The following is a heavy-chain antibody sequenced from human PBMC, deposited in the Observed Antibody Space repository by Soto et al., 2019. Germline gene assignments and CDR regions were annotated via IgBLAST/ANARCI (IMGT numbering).Heavy chain of an antibody. CDR3: TPAGYYYYVDY. V-gene: IGHV3-15*01. Sequence: GGSLRLSCAASGFTFSNAWMSWVRQAPGKGLEWVGRIKSKTDGGTTDYAAPVKGRSTISRDDSKNTLYLQMNSLKTEDTAVYYCTPAGYYYYVDYWGQGTLVTVSS. J-gene: IGHJ4*02. CDR2: IKSKTDGGTT. CDR1: GFTFSNAW. D-gene: IGHD3-9*01.